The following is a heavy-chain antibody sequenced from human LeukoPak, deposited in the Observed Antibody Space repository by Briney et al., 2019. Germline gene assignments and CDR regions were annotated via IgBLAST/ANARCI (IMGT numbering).Heavy chain of an antibody. Sequence: ASVKVSCKASGYTFTGFFIHWVRQAPGQGLEWMGWINPNSGGTNYAQKFQGRVTMTRGTSIITAYMELSRLRSEDTAVYYCARGRKGYDILTGYRKSLVFDYWGQGTLVTVSS. D-gene: IGHD3-9*01. CDR1: GYTFTGFF. CDR2: INPNSGGT. V-gene: IGHV1-2*02. J-gene: IGHJ4*02. CDR3: ARGRKGYDILTGYRKSLVFDY.